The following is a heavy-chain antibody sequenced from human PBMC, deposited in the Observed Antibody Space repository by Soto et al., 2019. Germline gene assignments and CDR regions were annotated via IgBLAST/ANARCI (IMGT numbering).Heavy chain of an antibody. V-gene: IGHV3-7*03. CDR3: ARVGLSYCSGGSCYYYYYMDV. CDR2: IKQDGSEK. J-gene: IGHJ6*03. CDR1: GFTFSSYW. D-gene: IGHD2-15*01. Sequence: GGSLRLSCAASGFTFSSYWMSWVRQAPGKGLEWVANIKQDGSEKYYVDSVKGRFTISRDNAKNSLYLQMNSLRAEDTAVYYCARVGLSYCSGGSCYYYYYMDVWGKGTTVTVSS.